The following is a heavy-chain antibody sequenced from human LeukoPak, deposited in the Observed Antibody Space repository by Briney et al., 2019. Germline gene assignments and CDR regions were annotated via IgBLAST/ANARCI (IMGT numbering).Heavy chain of an antibody. D-gene: IGHD3-22*01. CDR2: INPNSGGT. J-gene: IGHJ4*02. CDR1: GNTFTAYY. CDR3: ARAGYYATSGPDY. V-gene: IGHV1-2*02. Sequence: GPSVKVSCKASGNTFTAYYMYWVRQAPGQGLEWMGWINPNSGGTKSAQKFQGRVTMTRDTSISTAYMELSRLISDDTAVYYCARAGYYATSGPDYWGQGTLVTVSS.